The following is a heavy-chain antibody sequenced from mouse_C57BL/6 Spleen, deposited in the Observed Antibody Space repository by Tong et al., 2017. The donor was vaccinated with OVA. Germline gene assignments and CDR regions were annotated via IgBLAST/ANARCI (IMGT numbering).Heavy chain of an antibody. Sequence: EVQLQESGGGLVQPGESLKLSCESNEYEFPSHDMSWVRKTPEKRLELVAAINSDGGSTYYPDTMERRFIISRDNTKNTLYLQMSSLKSEDTAMYYCARRGTTVVGGFYAMDYWGQGTSDSVSS. V-gene: IGHV5-2*01. CDR1: EYEFPSHD. CDR3: ARRGTTVVGGFYAMDY. J-gene: IGHJ4*01. CDR2: INSDGGST. D-gene: IGHD1-1*01.